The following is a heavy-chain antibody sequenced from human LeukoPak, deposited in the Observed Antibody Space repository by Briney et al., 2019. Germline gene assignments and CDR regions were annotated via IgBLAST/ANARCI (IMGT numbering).Heavy chain of an antibody. D-gene: IGHD5-12*01. J-gene: IGHJ4*02. CDR2: ISYDGSNK. Sequence: QSGRSLRLSCAASGLTFSNYAMHWVRQTPGKGPEWVAVISYDGSNKCFADSVKGRFTISRDISENTLYLQMNSLRAEDTAVYFCASDQDQWLRYWGQGTLVTVSS. V-gene: IGHV3-33*01. CDR3: ASDQDQWLRY. CDR1: GLTFSNYA.